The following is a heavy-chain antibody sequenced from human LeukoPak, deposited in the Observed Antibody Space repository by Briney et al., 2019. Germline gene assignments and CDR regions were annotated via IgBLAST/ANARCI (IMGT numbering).Heavy chain of an antibody. CDR3: ARALEGSGYYHHDYYYYMDV. D-gene: IGHD3-22*01. J-gene: IGHJ6*03. Sequence: ASVKVSCKASGYTFTGYYMHWVRQAPGQGLEWMGWINPNSGGTNYAQKFQGRDTMTRDTSISTAYMELSRLRSDDTAVYYCARALEGSGYYHHDYYYYMDVWGKGTTVTVSS. V-gene: IGHV1-2*02. CDR1: GYTFTGYY. CDR2: INPNSGGT.